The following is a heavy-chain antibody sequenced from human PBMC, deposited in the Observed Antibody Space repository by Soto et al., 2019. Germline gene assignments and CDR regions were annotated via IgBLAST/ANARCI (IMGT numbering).Heavy chain of an antibody. CDR1: GDSMGSGDYY. CDR2: IYYIGTT. CDR3: SRGSTYYGFLT. J-gene: IGHJ5*02. Sequence: QVQLQESGPGLVKPSQTLSLTCTVSGDSMGSGDYYWTWIRQPPGKGLEWIGYIYYIGTTFYNPSLERRVNISIDTSKNLFSLRLTSVTAADTAVYYCSRGSTYYGFLTWGQGTLVTVSS. D-gene: IGHD3-10*01. V-gene: IGHV4-30-4*01.